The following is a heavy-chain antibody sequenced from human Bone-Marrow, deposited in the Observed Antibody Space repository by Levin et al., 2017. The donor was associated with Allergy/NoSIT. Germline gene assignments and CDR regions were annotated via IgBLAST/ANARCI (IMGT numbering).Heavy chain of an antibody. CDR1: GFTVRGNY. V-gene: IGHV3-66*01. D-gene: IGHD5/OR15-5a*01. CDR3: AREMSTEYDY. Sequence: LSLTCAASGFTVRGNYMSWARQAPGKGLEWVSVIYSGGSTHYAGSVKGRFTISRDNSKNTVYLQMNSLRVEDTAVYYCAREMSTEYDYWGQGTSVTVSS. CDR2: IYSGGST. J-gene: IGHJ4*02.